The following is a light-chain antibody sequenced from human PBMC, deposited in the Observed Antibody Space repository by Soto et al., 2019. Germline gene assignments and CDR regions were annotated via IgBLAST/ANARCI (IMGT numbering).Light chain of an antibody. Sequence: QAVVTQEPSLTVSPGGTVTLTCGSSTGVVTSGHYPYWFQQKPGQAPRTLIYDTNKKHSWTPARFSGSLLGGKGALTLSGAQPEDEAEYYCLLFYSGARVFGGGTKLTVL. J-gene: IGLJ2*01. CDR1: TGVVTSGHY. CDR3: LLFYSGARV. CDR2: DTN. V-gene: IGLV7-46*01.